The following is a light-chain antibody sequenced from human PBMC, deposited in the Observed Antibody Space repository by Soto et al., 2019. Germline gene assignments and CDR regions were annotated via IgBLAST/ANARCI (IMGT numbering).Light chain of an antibody. V-gene: IGKV1-17*02. J-gene: IGKJ1*01. Sequence: DIQMTQSPSSLSASVGDRVTITCRASQGISNDLNWYQQKPGKAPKPLIYAASSLQGGVPSRFSGSGSETEFTLTISDLQPEDFATYYCLQHYSHPPWTFGQGTKVDIK. CDR1: QGISND. CDR2: AAS. CDR3: LQHYSHPPWT.